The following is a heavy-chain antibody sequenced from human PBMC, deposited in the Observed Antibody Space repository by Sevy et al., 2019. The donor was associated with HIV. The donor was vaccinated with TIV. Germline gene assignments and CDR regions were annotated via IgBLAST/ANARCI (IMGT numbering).Heavy chain of an antibody. CDR3: ARHVSVNGGIDY. J-gene: IGHJ4*02. Sequence: SETLSLTCTVSGGSISSYYWSWIRQPPGKELEWIGYIYYTGSTNYNPSLKSRVTISVDTSKNQFSLKLTPVTAADTAVYFCARHVSVNGGIDYWGQGTLVTVSS. D-gene: IGHD1-1*01. V-gene: IGHV4-59*08. CDR1: GGSISSYY. CDR2: IYYTGST.